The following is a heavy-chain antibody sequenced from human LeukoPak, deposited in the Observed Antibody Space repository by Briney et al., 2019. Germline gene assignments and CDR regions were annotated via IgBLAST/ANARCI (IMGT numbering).Heavy chain of an antibody. CDR2: ISAYNGNT. CDR1: GYTFTSYG. J-gene: IGHJ6*04. V-gene: IGHV1-18*04. D-gene: IGHD2-15*01. Sequence: ASVKVSCKASGYTFTSYGISWVRQAPGQGLEWMGWISAYNGNTNYAQELQGRVTMTTDTSTSTAYMELRSLRSDDTAVYYCARDCSGGSCYSYYYYGMDVWGKGTTVTVSS. CDR3: ARDCSGGSCYSYYYYGMDV.